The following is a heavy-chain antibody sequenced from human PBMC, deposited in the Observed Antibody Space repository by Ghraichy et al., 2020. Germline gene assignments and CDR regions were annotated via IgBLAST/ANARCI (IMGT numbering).Heavy chain of an antibody. J-gene: IGHJ4*02. Sequence: GESLNISCSASGFTFSSYAMHWVRQAPGKGLEYVSAINNNGGTTYYADSVKGRFTISRDNSKNKLYLQMSSLGAEDTAVYYCVKDRGSSGWFSDYWGQGTLVTVSS. CDR2: INNNGGTT. D-gene: IGHD6-19*01. CDR3: VKDRGSSGWFSDY. V-gene: IGHV3-64D*06. CDR1: GFTFSSYA.